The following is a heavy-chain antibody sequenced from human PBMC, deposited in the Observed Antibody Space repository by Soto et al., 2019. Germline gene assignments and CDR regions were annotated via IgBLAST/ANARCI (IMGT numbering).Heavy chain of an antibody. CDR1: GGSISSYY. CDR2: IYYSGST. D-gene: IGHD1-26*01. Sequence: SETLSLTCTVSGGSISSYYWSWIRQPPGKGLEWIGYIYYSGSTNYNPSLKSRVTISVDTSRNQFSLKLSSVTAADTAVYYCASGRGGTYDAFDIWGQGTLVTVSS. CDR3: ASGRGGTYDAFDI. J-gene: IGHJ3*02. V-gene: IGHV4-59*01.